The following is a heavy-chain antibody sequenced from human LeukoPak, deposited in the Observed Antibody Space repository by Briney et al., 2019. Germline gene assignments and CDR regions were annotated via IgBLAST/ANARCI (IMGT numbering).Heavy chain of an antibody. D-gene: IGHD6-13*01. CDR1: GFIFINYD. CDR3: AREGQQLLDY. CDR2: ISYDGNNQ. Sequence: GGSLRLSCAASGFIFINYDMHWVRQAPGKGLEWVAIISYDGNNQYYGDSVKGRFTISRDNSKNTLYLQMNSLRAEDTAVYYCAREGQQLLDYWGQGTLVTVSS. J-gene: IGHJ4*02. V-gene: IGHV3-30*03.